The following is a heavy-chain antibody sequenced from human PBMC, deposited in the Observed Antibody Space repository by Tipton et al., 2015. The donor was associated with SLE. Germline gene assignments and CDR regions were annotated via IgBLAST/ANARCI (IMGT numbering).Heavy chain of an antibody. Sequence: LRLSCTVSGDSIRSGTSYYGWLRQSPGKGLEWIGSIYYSGTTYYKPSLKSRVTMSVDSSKNQFSLKLTSVTAADTAVYYCARSGRVEWFLTYFDFWGQGSLVTVSS. D-gene: IGHD3-3*01. CDR2: IYYSGTT. V-gene: IGHV4-39*01. CDR3: ARSGRVEWFLTYFDF. J-gene: IGHJ4*02. CDR1: GDSIRSGTSY.